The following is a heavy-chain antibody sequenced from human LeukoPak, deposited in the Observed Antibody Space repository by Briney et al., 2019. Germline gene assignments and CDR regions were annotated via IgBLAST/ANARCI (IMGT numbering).Heavy chain of an antibody. J-gene: IGHJ4*02. CDR3: ARIGYNHYFDY. D-gene: IGHD1-14*01. CDR1: GYTFTDYY. CDR2: INPNSGGT. V-gene: IGHV1-2*02. Sequence: VVSVKVSCKASGYTFTDYYLHWVRQAPGQGLEWMGWINPNSGGTNYAQTFQGRVTMTRDTSITTAYLELSRLRSDDTAVYYCARIGYNHYFDYWGQGTLVTVSS.